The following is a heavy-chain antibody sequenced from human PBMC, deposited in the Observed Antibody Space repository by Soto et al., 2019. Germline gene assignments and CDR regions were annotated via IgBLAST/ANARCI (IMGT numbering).Heavy chain of an antibody. Sequence: SVKVSCKASGGTFSSYAISWVRQAPGQGLEWMGGIIPIFGTANYAQKFQGRVTITADESTSTAYMELSSLRSEDTAVYYCASNRSPELYYYYGMDVWGQGTTVTVSS. CDR3: ASNRSPELYYYYGMDV. V-gene: IGHV1-69*13. D-gene: IGHD1-7*01. J-gene: IGHJ6*02. CDR2: IIPIFGTA. CDR1: GGTFSSYA.